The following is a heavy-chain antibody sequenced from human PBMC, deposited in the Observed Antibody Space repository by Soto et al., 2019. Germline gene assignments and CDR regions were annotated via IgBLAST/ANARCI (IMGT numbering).Heavy chain of an antibody. Sequence: GGSLRLSCAASGFTFSDYYVSWIRQAPGKGLEWVSYISSSSSYTNYADSVKGRFTISRDNAKNSLYLQMNSLRAEDTAVYYCARTLYYDSSGYYSDYYYGMDVWGQGTTVTVSS. CDR2: ISSSSSYT. V-gene: IGHV3-11*03. J-gene: IGHJ6*02. CDR1: GFTFSDYY. D-gene: IGHD3-22*01. CDR3: ARTLYYDSSGYYSDYYYGMDV.